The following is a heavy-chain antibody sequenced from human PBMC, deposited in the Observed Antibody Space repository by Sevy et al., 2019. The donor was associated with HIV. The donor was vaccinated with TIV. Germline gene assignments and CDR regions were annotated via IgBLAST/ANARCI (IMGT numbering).Heavy chain of an antibody. Sequence: SETLSLTCTVSGGSINSDYWNWIRQPPGKGLEWIGYVYYTGGTNYNPSLKNRVTISVDRTKNQFSLRLTSVTAADTAMYYCTRRNDFDIWGQGTMVTVSS. CDR1: GGSINSDY. CDR2: VYYTGGT. CDR3: TRRNDFDI. V-gene: IGHV4-59*08. J-gene: IGHJ3*02.